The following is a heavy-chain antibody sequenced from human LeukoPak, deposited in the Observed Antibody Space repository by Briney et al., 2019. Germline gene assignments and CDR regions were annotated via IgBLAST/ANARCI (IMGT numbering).Heavy chain of an antibody. CDR1: GGTFSSYA. Sequence: SVKVSFKASGGTFSSYAISWVRQAPGQGLEWMGGIIPIFGTANYAQKFQGRVTITTDESTSTAYMELSSLRSEDTAVYYCASSIVVVTAMKYWGQGTLVTVSS. D-gene: IGHD2-21*02. CDR2: IIPIFGTA. J-gene: IGHJ4*02. V-gene: IGHV1-69*05. CDR3: ASSIVVVTAMKY.